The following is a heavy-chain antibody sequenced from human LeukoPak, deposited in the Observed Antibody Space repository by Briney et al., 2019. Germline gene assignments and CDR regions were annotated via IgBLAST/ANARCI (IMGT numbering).Heavy chain of an antibody. CDR1: GGSISSGGYY. CDR3: ARGGITFGGVIESDFDY. V-gene: IGHV4-31*03. D-gene: IGHD3-16*02. Sequence: PSQTLSLTCTVSGGSISSGGYYWSWIRQHPGKGLDWIGYIYYSGSTYYNPSLKSRVTISVDTSKNQFSLKLSSVTAADTAVYYCARGGITFGGVIESDFDYWGQGTLVTVSS. CDR2: IYYSGST. J-gene: IGHJ4*02.